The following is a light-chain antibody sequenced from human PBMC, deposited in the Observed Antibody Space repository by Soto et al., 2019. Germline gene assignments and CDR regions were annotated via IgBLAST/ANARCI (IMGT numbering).Light chain of an antibody. V-gene: IGKV3-11*01. CDR1: QSVSSN. CDR3: QQRSYWPLT. Sequence: EIVFTQSPATLSLSPGERATLSCRASQSVSSNLAWYQQKPGQPPRLLIFDSYNRATGIPGRFSGSGSGTDFTLTISSLDPEDFAVYYCQQRSYWPLTFGGGTKVDIK. J-gene: IGKJ4*01. CDR2: DSY.